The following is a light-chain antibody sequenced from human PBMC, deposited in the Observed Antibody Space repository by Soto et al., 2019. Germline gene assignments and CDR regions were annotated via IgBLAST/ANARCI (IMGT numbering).Light chain of an antibody. Sequence: DLQMTQSPSSLSASVGDRVTITCRASHDTSNSVAWFQQRPGMAPKSLIYGASSLQSGVSSRFSGSGSGTQCTLTISSLQPEDFATYYCQQYSSFPYTFGRGTKLEIK. CDR3: QQYSSFPYT. V-gene: IGKV1-16*01. CDR1: HDTSNS. J-gene: IGKJ2*01. CDR2: GAS.